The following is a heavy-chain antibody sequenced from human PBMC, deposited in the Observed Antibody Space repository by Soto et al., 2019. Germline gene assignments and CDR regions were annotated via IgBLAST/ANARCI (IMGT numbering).Heavy chain of an antibody. CDR3: ARRRPLGSWLDP. CDR2: INNDGSST. J-gene: IGHJ5*02. CDR1: GFSFSSYW. D-gene: IGHD1-1*01. V-gene: IGHV3-74*01. Sequence: GGSLRLSCAASGFSFSSYWMHWVRQAPGKGLVWVSGINNDGSSTRYADSVKGRVTISRDNAKNTLYLQMSSLRAEDTAVYYCARRRPLGSWLDPWGQGTLVTVSS.